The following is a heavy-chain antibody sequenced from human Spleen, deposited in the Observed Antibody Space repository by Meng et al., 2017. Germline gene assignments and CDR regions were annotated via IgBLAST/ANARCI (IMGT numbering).Heavy chain of an antibody. CDR1: GYTFTSYG. CDR3: AREKSPGHFDY. CDR2: ISAYNGHT. Sequence: QVQLVQSGAEVKKPGASVKVSCKASGYTFTSYGISWVRQAPGQGLEWMGWISAYNGHTNYAQNLQGRVSMTRDTSTSTVYMELSSLRSEDTAVYYCAREKSPGHFDYWGQGTLVTVSS. J-gene: IGHJ4*02. V-gene: IGHV1-18*01.